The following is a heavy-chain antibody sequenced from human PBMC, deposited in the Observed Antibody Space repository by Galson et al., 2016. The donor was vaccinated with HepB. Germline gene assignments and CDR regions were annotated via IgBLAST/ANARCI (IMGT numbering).Heavy chain of an antibody. CDR3: ARDLAYCGGGCYPGGFDF. Sequence: SLRLSCAASGFTFNSYSMNWVRQAPGKGLEWVSYISGSSSTIYYADSVKGRFTISRDNAKNSLHLQMNSLRDEDTAVYYCARDLAYCGGGCYPGGFDFWGQGTLVTASS. J-gene: IGHJ4*02. V-gene: IGHV3-48*02. D-gene: IGHD2-21*02. CDR1: GFTFNSYS. CDR2: ISGSSSTI.